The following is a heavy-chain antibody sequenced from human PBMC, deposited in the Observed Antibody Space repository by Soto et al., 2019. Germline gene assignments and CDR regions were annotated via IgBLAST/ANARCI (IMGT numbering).Heavy chain of an antibody. V-gene: IGHV1-69*01. Sequence: QVQLVQSGAEVKKPGSSVKVSCKASGGTFSSYAISWVRQAPGQGLEWMGGIIPIFGTANYAQKFQGRVTITADEATSTADMELSSLRSEDTAVYYCARYAVPAAIDSYYYYGMDVWGQGTTVTVSS. CDR2: IIPIFGTA. J-gene: IGHJ6*02. CDR3: ARYAVPAAIDSYYYYGMDV. D-gene: IGHD2-2*02. CDR1: GGTFSSYA.